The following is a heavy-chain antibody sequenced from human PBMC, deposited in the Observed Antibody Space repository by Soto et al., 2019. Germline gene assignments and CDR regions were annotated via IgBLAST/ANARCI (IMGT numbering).Heavy chain of an antibody. D-gene: IGHD6-13*01. J-gene: IGHJ5*02. CDR2: IYYIGST. CDR1: GGSISSSSYY. CDR3: ASMHSSSPRRGIAAAGSGFDP. V-gene: IGHV4-39*01. Sequence: PSETLSLTCTVSGGSISSSSYYWGWIRQPPGKGLECIGSIYYIGSTYYNPSLKSRVTISVDTSKNQFSLKLSSVTAADTAVYYCASMHSSSPRRGIAAAGSGFDPCGQGTLVTVSS.